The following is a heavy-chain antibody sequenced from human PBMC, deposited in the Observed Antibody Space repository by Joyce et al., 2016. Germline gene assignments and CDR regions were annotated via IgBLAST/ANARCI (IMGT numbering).Heavy chain of an antibody. J-gene: IGHJ6*02. CDR2: ISGDSTYI. CDR1: GFTFRTSS. Sequence: EVQLVDSGGGLVEPGGSLRISCASSGFTFRTSSMSWFRQAPGKGLEWVSAISGDSTYIFYADSVKGRFTVSRDNAKNSLYLQMNTLRAKDTAVFFCARGGLVYDYSMDVWGQGTTVTVSS. D-gene: IGHD2-8*02. CDR3: ARGGLVYDYSMDV. V-gene: IGHV3-21*02.